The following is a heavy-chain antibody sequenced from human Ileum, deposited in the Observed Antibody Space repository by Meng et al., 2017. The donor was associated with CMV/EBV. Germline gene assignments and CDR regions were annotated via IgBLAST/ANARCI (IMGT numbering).Heavy chain of an antibody. CDR3: VRGRLRSCRAGVMGGFDP. D-gene: IGHD6-13*01. Sequence: GGSLRLSCAASGFTFSSSWMHWVRQAPEKGPEWVADIKCDGSEKYYVDSVKGQLTISRDNAKNSLYLQVNSLRAEDMTVYYCVRGRLRSCRAGVMGGFDPWGQGTLVTVSS. V-gene: IGHV3-52*01. CDR2: IKCDGSEK. J-gene: IGHJ5*02. CDR1: GFTFSSSW.